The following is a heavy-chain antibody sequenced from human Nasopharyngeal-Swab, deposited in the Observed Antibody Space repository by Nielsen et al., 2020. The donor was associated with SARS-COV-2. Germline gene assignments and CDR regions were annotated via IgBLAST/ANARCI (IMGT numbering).Heavy chain of an antibody. CDR2: IYSGGST. Sequence: GGSLRLSCAASGFTVSSNYMSWVRQAPGKGLEWVSVIYSGGSTCYADSVKGRFTISRDNSKNTLYLQMNSLRAEDTAVYYCARQGFVLYFDYWGQGTLVTVSS. V-gene: IGHV3-66*02. J-gene: IGHJ4*02. D-gene: IGHD2-8*01. CDR1: GFTVSSNY. CDR3: ARQGFVLYFDY.